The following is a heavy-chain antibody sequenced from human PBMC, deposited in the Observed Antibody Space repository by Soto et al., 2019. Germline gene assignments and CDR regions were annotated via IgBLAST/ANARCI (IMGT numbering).Heavy chain of an antibody. D-gene: IGHD6-19*01. V-gene: IGHV3-48*01. J-gene: IGHJ3*02. CDR1: GFTFSSYS. Sequence: GGSLRLSCAASGFTFSSYSMNWVRQAPGKGLEWVSYISSSSSTIYYADSVKGRFTISRDNAKNSLYLQMNSLRAEDTAVYYCARDRIAVAGPADIWGQGTMVTVSS. CDR2: ISSSSSTI. CDR3: ARDRIAVAGPADI.